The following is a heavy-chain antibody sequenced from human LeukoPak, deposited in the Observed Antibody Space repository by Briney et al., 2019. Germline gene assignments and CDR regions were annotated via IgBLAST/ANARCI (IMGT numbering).Heavy chain of an antibody. CDR1: GGTFSSYA. CDR2: IIPIFGTA. D-gene: IGHD3-22*01. Sequence: SVKVSCKASGGTFSSYAISWVRQAPGQGLEWMGGIIPIFGTANYAQKFQGRVTITADESTSTAYMELSSLRSEDTAVYYCARARDYYDSSGYSVHWFDPWGQGTLVTVSS. J-gene: IGHJ5*02. V-gene: IGHV1-69*13. CDR3: ARARDYYDSSGYSVHWFDP.